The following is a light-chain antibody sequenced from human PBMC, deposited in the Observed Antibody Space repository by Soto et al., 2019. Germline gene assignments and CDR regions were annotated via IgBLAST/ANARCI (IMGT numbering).Light chain of an antibody. Sequence: DIVMTQSPGTLSVSPGERVTVSCRASQSVRSKLVWYQRKPGQAPRLLIYDASTRATGVPGRFSGSGSGTEFTLTISGLQSEDFALYYCQQYNNWPWTFGQGTKVDIK. J-gene: IGKJ1*01. CDR1: QSVRSK. CDR3: QQYNNWPWT. V-gene: IGKV3-15*01. CDR2: DAS.